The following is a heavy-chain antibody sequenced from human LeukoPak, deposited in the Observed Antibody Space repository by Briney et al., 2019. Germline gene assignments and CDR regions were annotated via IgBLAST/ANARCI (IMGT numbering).Heavy chain of an antibody. V-gene: IGHV4-38-2*01. CDR2: IYHSGST. CDR3: ARNYGDSLDY. D-gene: IGHD4-17*01. Sequence: SETLSLTCSVSGYSISSGYYGGWIRQPPGKGLECIRTIYHSGSTYYNPSLKSRITRSIDTSKNHFSLKLSSVTAADTAVYYCARNYGDSLDYWGQGTLVTVSP. CDR1: GYSISSGYY. J-gene: IGHJ4*02.